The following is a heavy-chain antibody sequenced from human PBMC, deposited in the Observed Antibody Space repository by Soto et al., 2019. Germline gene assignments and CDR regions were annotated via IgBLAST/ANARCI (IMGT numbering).Heavy chain of an antibody. J-gene: IGHJ5*02. CDR1: GGSFSPNY. CDR2: IYFGVTT. CDR3: ARLGAYYQSLDP. D-gene: IGHD2-21*01. Sequence: QVQLQESGPRLVKPSETLSLTCTVSGGSFSPNYWAWIRQPPGKGLEWVGYIYFGVTTSYNPSLTSRATTSLETSNTQFSLRLPSVTAADTAVYYCARLGAYYQSLDPWGPGTLVTVSS. V-gene: IGHV4-59*08.